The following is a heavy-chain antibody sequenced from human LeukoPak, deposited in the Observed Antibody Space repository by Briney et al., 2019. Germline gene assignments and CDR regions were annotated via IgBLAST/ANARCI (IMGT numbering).Heavy chain of an antibody. J-gene: IGHJ6*04. V-gene: IGHV3-7*01. Sequence: GGSLRLSCAASGFTFSSYWMTWVRQAPGKGLEWVANIKQDGSEKYSVDSVKGRFTISRDNAKNSLYLQMNSLRAEDTAVYYCAELGITMIGGVWGKGTTVTISS. CDR3: AELGITMIGGV. D-gene: IGHD3-10*02. CDR2: IKQDGSEK. CDR1: GFTFSSYW.